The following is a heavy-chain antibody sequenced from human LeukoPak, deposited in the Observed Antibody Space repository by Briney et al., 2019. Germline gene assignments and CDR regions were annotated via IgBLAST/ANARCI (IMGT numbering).Heavy chain of an antibody. CDR3: TRLQGSMGGFDY. J-gene: IGHJ4*02. V-gene: IGHV3-64*01. Sequence: PGGSLRLSCAASGFTFGDYAMHWVRQAPGKGLESVSAINRNGGSTYYGNSVKGRLRITRDNSRSTLYLQMGSLRAEDMAVYYCTRLQGSMGGFDYWGQGALVAVSS. D-gene: IGHD5-24*01. CDR2: INRNGGST. CDR1: GFTFGDYA.